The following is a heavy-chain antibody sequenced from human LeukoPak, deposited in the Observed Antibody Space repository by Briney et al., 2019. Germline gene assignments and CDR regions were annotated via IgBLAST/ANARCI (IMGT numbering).Heavy chain of an antibody. V-gene: IGHV4-59*08. CDR2: IYYSGST. D-gene: IGHD3-10*01. J-gene: IGHJ6*02. Sequence: PSETLSLTCTVSGGSISSYYWSWIRQPPGKGLEWIGYIYYSGSTNYNPSLKSRVTISVDTSKNQFSLKLSSVTAADTAVYYCARHYPPLWLGESEPYYYYGMDVWGQGTTVTVSS. CDR1: GGSISSYY. CDR3: ARHYPPLWLGESEPYYYYGMDV.